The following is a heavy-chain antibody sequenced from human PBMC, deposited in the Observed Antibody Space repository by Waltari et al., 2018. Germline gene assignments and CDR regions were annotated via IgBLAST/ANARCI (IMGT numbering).Heavy chain of an antibody. CDR2: ISVSDAT. V-gene: IGHV3-23*01. J-gene: IGHJ1*01. Sequence: EVQVLESVGGLVKPGGSLRLSCQASGLTSLTHAINWVRQAPGKGLGWVSSISVSDATYYADSLKGRFTVSRDYSDNTIYLQMHSLRADDTAVYFCAKPFYNWDDPLHSWGQGTPVTVSS. CDR3: AKPFYNWDDPLHS. D-gene: IGHD1-20*01. CDR1: GLTSLTHA.